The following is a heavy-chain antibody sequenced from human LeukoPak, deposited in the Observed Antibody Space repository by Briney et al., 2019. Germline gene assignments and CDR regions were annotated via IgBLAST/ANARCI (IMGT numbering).Heavy chain of an antibody. CDR2: INPSSGGT. V-gene: IGHV1-2*02. Sequence: ASVKVSCKASGYTFTGYYMHWVRQAPGQGLEWMGWINPSSGGTNYAQKFQGRVTMTRDTSISTAYMELSRLRSDDTAVYYCAKVRGIAAAGPYYYYYMDVWGKGTTVTVSS. CDR3: AKVRGIAAAGPYYYYYMDV. CDR1: GYTFTGYY. D-gene: IGHD6-13*01. J-gene: IGHJ6*03.